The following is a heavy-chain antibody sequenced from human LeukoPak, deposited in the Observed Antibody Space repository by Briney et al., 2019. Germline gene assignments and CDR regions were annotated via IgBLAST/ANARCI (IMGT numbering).Heavy chain of an antibody. Sequence: QPGGSLRLSWAAGGFTFSTYAMSWVRQAPGKGLEWVSVISGSGSSTYYADSVKGRFTISRDNSKNTLYLQMNSLRAEDTAVYYRAKEMATIRAFDFWGQGTMVTV. J-gene: IGHJ3*01. CDR2: ISGSGSST. CDR3: AKEMATIRAFDF. D-gene: IGHD5-24*01. V-gene: IGHV3-23*01. CDR1: GFTFSTYA.